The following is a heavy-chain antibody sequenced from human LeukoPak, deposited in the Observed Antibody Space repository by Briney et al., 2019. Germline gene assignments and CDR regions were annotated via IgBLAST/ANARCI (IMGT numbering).Heavy chain of an antibody. Sequence: LTGGSLRLSCAASGFTVSSNYMSWVRQAPGKGLEWVSVIYSGGSTYYADSVKGRFTISRDNSKNTLYLQMNSLRAEDTAVYYCARDSPDSTGYWGQGTLVTVSS. V-gene: IGHV3-53*01. J-gene: IGHJ4*02. CDR3: ARDSPDSTGY. CDR1: GFTVSSNY. CDR2: IYSGGST. D-gene: IGHD3-22*01.